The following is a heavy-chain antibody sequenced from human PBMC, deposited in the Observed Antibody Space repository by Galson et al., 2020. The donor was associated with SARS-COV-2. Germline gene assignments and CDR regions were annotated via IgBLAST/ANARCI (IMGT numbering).Heavy chain of an antibody. D-gene: IGHD6-13*01. V-gene: IGHV4-59*12. CDR1: GGSISSYY. CDR2: IYYSGST. J-gene: IGHJ4*02. CDR3: ARDRGAAGIDY. Sequence: SQTLSLTCTVSGGSISSYYWSWIRKPPGKGLEWIGYIYYSGSTNYNPSLKSRVTISVDTSKNQFSLKLSSVTAADTAVYYCARDRGAAGIDYWGQGTLVTVSS.